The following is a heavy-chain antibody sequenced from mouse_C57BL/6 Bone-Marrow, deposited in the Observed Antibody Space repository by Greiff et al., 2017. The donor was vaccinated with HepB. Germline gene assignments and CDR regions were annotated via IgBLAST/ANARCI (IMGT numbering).Heavy chain of an antibody. J-gene: IGHJ2*01. V-gene: IGHV5-4*01. D-gene: IGHD2-4*01. CDR2: ISDGGSYT. CDR3: ARDEDYDGTSFDY. CDR1: GFTFSSYA. Sequence: EVQRVESGGGLVKPGGSLKLSCAASGFTFSSYAMSWVRQTPEKRLEWVATISDGGSYTYYPDNVKGRFTISRDNAKNNLYLQMSHLKSEDTAMYYCARDEDYDGTSFDYWGQGTTLTVSS.